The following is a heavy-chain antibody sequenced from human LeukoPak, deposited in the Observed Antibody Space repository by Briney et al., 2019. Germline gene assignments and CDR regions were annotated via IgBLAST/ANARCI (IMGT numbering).Heavy chain of an antibody. D-gene: IGHD3-10*01. J-gene: IGHJ4*02. CDR2: ISAYNGNT. V-gene: IGHV1-18*01. CDR1: GYTFIKYD. CDR3: AITTYGSGID. Sequence: ASVKVSCKASGYTFIKYDISWVRQAPGQGLEWMGSISAYNGNTNYAQKLQGRVTMTTDTSTSTASMELRSLISDDTAIYYCAITTYGSGIDWGQGTLVTVSS.